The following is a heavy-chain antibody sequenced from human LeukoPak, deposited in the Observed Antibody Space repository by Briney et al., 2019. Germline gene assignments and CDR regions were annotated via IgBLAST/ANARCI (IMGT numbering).Heavy chain of an antibody. Sequence: GGSLRLSCAASGFTFNNYAMTWVRQAPGKGLEWVSVISGSGGNTYYADSVKGRFTISRDNSKNTLYLQMNSLRAEDTAVYYCAKEYSVRNQFDHWGQGTLVAVSS. J-gene: IGHJ4*02. CDR3: AKEYSVRNQFDH. CDR2: ISGSGGNT. D-gene: IGHD1-14*01. CDR1: GFTFNNYA. V-gene: IGHV3-23*01.